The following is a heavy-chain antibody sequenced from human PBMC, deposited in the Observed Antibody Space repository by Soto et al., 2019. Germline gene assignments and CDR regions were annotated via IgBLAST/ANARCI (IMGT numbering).Heavy chain of an antibody. D-gene: IGHD2-15*01. J-gene: IGHJ6*02. Sequence: QLGGSLRLSCAASGFTFSGSAMHWVRQASGKGLEWVGRIRSKANSYATAYAASVKGRFTISRDDSKKTEYLQMNSLKTEDTAVYYCNWRPYCSGGSCPRYYGMDVWGQGTTVTVSS. V-gene: IGHV3-73*01. CDR1: GFTFSGSA. CDR3: NWRPYCSGGSCPRYYGMDV. CDR2: IRSKANSYAT.